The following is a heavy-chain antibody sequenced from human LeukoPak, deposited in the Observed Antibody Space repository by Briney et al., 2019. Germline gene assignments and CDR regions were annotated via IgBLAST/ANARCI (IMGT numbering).Heavy chain of an antibody. CDR1: GYTFTSYY. J-gene: IGHJ3*02. V-gene: IGHV1-46*01. Sequence: ASVKVSCKASGYTFTSYYMHWVRQAPGQGLEWMGIINPSGGSTSYAQKFQGRVTMTRDMSTSTVYMELSSLRSEDTAVYYCARDSRTRYTSGWKARHAAFDIWGQGTMVTVSS. CDR2: INPSGGST. CDR3: ARDSRTRYTSGWKARHAAFDI. D-gene: IGHD6-19*01.